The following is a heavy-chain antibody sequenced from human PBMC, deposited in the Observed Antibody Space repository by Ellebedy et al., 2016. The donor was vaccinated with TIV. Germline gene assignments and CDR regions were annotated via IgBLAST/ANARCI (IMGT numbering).Heavy chain of an antibody. CDR2: IDFSGTT. J-gene: IGHJ3*02. Sequence: SETLSLTCTVSGYSISSGYYWGWIRQPPGQGLEWIASIDFSGTTYYTPSLKSRVTISADTSKNQFSLKVTSVTAPDTAVYYCARGPVLYNFDAFDIWGQGTMVTVSS. CDR3: ARGPVLYNFDAFDI. CDR1: GYSISSGYY. D-gene: IGHD1-1*01. V-gene: IGHV4-38-2*02.